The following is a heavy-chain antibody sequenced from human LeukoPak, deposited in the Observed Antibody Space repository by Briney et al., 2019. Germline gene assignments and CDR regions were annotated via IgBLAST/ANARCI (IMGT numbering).Heavy chain of an antibody. J-gene: IGHJ4*02. CDR2: INHSGST. Sequence: SETLSLTCAVYGGSFSGYYWSWIRQPPGKGLEWIGEINHSGSTNYNPSLKSRVTISVDTSKNQFSQRLSSVTAADTAVYYCARVGGLRYFDWFGVYYFDYWGQGTLVTVSS. CDR3: ARVGGLRYFDWFGVYYFDY. CDR1: GGSFSGYY. D-gene: IGHD3-9*01. V-gene: IGHV4-34*01.